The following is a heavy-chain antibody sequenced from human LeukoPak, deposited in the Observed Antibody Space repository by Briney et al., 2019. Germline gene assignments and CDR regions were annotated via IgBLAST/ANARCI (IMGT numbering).Heavy chain of an antibody. D-gene: IGHD2-2*01. CDR3: ARDRGQLLQPGGIDY. J-gene: IGHJ4*02. V-gene: IGHV1-2*02. CDR2: INPNSGGT. Sequence: ASVKVSCKASGYTFTGYYMHWVRQAPGQGLEWMGWINPNSGGTNYAQKFQGRVTMTRDTSISTAYMELSRLRSDDTAVYYCARDRGQLLQPGGIDYWGQGTLVTVSS. CDR1: GYTFTGYY.